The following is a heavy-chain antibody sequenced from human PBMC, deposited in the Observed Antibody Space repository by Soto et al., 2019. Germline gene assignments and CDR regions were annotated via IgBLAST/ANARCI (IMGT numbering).Heavy chain of an antibody. D-gene: IGHD3-16*01. J-gene: IGHJ5*02. Sequence: ASVKVSCKASGGTFSSYAISWVRQAPGQGLEWMGGIIPIFGTANYAQKFQGRVTITADESTSTAYMELSSLRSEDTAVYYCAREGHDYVWGTPPLGRFDPWGQGTLITVSS. CDR1: GGTFSSYA. V-gene: IGHV1-69*13. CDR2: IIPIFGTA. CDR3: AREGHDYVWGTPPLGRFDP.